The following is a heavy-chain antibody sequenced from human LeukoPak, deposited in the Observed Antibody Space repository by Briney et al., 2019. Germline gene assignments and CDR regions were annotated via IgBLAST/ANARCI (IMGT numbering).Heavy chain of an antibody. Sequence: PGGSLRLSCAASGLTFSSYWMTWVRQAPGKGLEWVANIKLDGSEKYYVNSVKGRFTISRDNAKNSLYPQMNSLRAEDTAVYYCAKAPIGRAYAFDIWGQGTMVTVSS. CDR3: AKAPIGRAYAFDI. V-gene: IGHV3-7*01. D-gene: IGHD1-26*01. CDR2: IKLDGSEK. J-gene: IGHJ3*02. CDR1: GLTFSSYW.